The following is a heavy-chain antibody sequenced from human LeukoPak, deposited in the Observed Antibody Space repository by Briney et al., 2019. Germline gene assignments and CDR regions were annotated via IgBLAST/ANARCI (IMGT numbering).Heavy chain of an antibody. D-gene: IGHD1-20*01. J-gene: IGHJ4*02. CDR3: ARGAGVITGTTPTDY. Sequence: GASVKVSCKASGYTFTGYYMHWVRQAPGQGLEWMGWINPNSGGTNYAQKFQGWVTMTRDTSISTAYMELNGLRSDDTAVYYCARGAGVITGTTPTDYWGQGTLVTVSS. V-gene: IGHV1-2*04. CDR1: GYTFTGYY. CDR2: INPNSGGT.